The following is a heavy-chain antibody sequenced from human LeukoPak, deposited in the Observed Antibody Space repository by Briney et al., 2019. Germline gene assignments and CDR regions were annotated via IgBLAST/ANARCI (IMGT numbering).Heavy chain of an antibody. D-gene: IGHD3-10*01. V-gene: IGHV1-8*01. CDR1: GFIFTNYD. CDR2: MNPITGNT. Sequence: VSVKVSCKASGFIFTNYDINWVRQAAGQGLEWMGWMNPITGNTGYARQFQGRVTMTRDTSTSTAYMELTSLRSEDTAVYYCVRDGEGVAISVNYWFDPWGQGTLVTVSS. CDR3: VRDGEGVAISVNYWFDP. J-gene: IGHJ5*02.